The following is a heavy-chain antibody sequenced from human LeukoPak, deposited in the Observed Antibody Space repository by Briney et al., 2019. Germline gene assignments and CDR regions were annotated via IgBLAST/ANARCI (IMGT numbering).Heavy chain of an antibody. J-gene: IGHJ4*02. CDR3: ARQVSYYYDSSGYPIFDY. CDR1: GGSISSGGYY. Sequence: SETLSLTCTVSGGSISSGGYYWSWIRQHPGKGLEWIGYIYYSGSTYYNPSLKSRVTISVDTSKNQFSLKLSSVTAADTAVYYCARQVSYYYDSSGYPIFDYWGQGTLVTVSS. V-gene: IGHV4-31*03. CDR2: IYYSGST. D-gene: IGHD3-22*01.